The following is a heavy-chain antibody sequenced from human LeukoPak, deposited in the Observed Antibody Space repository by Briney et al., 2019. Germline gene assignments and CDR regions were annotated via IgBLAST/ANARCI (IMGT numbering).Heavy chain of an antibody. CDR2: FDPEDGDT. J-gene: IGHJ5*02. V-gene: IGHV1-24*01. D-gene: IGHD3-10*01. Sequence: ASVKVSCKVSGYTLTELSMHWVRQAPGKGLEWMGGFDPEDGDTIYAQKFQGRVTMTEDTSTDTAYMELSSLRSEDTAVYYCATEYYYGSGYNWFDPWGQGTLVTVSS. CDR3: ATEYYYGSGYNWFDP. CDR1: GYTLTELS.